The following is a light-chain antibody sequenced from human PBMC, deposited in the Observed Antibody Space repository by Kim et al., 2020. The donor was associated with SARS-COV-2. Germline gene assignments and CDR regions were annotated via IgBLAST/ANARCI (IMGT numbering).Light chain of an antibody. CDR3: QQSYITPFT. Sequence: ASVGERVTITCQTTQSISSHLNWYQQKPGRAPKLLISAASTLQGGVPSRFSGSGSETDFTLTISSLQPEDFATYFCQQSYITPFTFGPGTKVDIK. J-gene: IGKJ3*01. CDR2: AAS. V-gene: IGKV1-39*01. CDR1: QSISSH.